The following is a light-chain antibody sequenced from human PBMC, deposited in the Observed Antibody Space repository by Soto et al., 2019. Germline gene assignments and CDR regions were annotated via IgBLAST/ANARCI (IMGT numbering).Light chain of an antibody. CDR1: QSVSSN. Sequence: DIVLTQSPGTLSLSPGERATLSCRASQSVSSNHLAWYQQKPGQAPRLLIYGASIRATGIPARFSGSGSGTEFTLTISTLQSEDFAIYYCQHYNNWPPWTFGQGTKVDIK. J-gene: IGKJ1*01. V-gene: IGKV3-15*01. CDR2: GAS. CDR3: QHYNNWPPWT.